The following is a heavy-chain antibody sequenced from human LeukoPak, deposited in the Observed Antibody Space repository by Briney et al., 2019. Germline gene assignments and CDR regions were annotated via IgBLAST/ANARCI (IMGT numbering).Heavy chain of an antibody. CDR3: AREQGGVAARPEYYYYMDV. Sequence: ASVKVSCKASGYTFTSYGISWVRQAPGQGLEWMGWISAYNGNTNYAQKLQGRVTMTSDTSTSTAYMELRSLRSDDTAVYYCAREQGGVAARPEYYYYMDVWGKGTTVTVSS. J-gene: IGHJ6*03. CDR1: GYTFTSYG. CDR2: ISAYNGNT. V-gene: IGHV1-18*01. D-gene: IGHD6-6*01.